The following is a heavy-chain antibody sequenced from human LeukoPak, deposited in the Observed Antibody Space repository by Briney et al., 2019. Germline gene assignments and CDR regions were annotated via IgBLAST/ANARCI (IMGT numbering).Heavy chain of an antibody. Sequence: PSETLSLTCAVYGGSFSGYYWSWIRQPPGKGLEWIGEINHSGSTNYNPSLKSRVTILVDTSKNQFSLKLSSVTAADTAVYYCARGRSGYYRRAFDIWGQGTMVTVSS. CDR1: GGSFSGYY. CDR2: INHSGST. CDR3: ARGRSGYYRRAFDI. J-gene: IGHJ3*02. D-gene: IGHD3-22*01. V-gene: IGHV4-34*01.